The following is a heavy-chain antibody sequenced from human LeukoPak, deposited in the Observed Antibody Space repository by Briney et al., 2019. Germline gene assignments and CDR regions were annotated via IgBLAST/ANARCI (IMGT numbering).Heavy chain of an antibody. CDR2: INCSGGST. Sequence: GGSLRLSCAASGFSFDDYGMSWVRQPPGKGLECLSCINCSGGSTGYADSVKGRFTISRDNAKNSLYLQMNSLRAEDTAVYYCARGRGSYSLYYFDYWGQGTMVTVSS. D-gene: IGHD1-26*01. J-gene: IGHJ4*02. V-gene: IGHV3-20*04. CDR1: GFSFDDYG. CDR3: ARGRGSYSLYYFDY.